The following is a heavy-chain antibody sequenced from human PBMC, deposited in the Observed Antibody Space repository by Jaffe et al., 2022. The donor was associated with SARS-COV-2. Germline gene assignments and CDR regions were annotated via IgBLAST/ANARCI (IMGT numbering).Heavy chain of an antibody. CDR1: GFTFSTYA. CDR3: ANHKWELGYYYYYFGV. J-gene: IGHJ6*03. V-gene: IGHV3-23*04. Sequence: EVHLVESGGDLVQPGGSLRLSCAASGFTFSTYAMTWVRQAPGKGLEWVSAITGNGDRTYYKDSVTGRFIISRDNSKNTLYLQMNSLRAEDTAVYYCANHKWELGYYYYYFGVWGQGTTVTVSS. CDR2: ITGNGDRT. D-gene: IGHD1-26*01.